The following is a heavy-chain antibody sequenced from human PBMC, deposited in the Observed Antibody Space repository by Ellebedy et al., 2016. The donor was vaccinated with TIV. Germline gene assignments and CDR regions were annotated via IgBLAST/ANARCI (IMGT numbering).Heavy chain of an antibody. CDR2: IYHSGST. CDR3: TRREFRNVAGGVDV. Sequence: MPSETLSLTCAVSGGSISSNNWWTWVRQPPGKGLEWIGEIYHSGSTTYNPSLKSRVLISMDKSKNQLSLKLTSVTAADTAVYFCTRREFRNVAGGVDVWGQGTAVTVSS. D-gene: IGHD6-19*01. J-gene: IGHJ6*02. CDR1: GGSISSNNW. V-gene: IGHV4/OR15-8*02.